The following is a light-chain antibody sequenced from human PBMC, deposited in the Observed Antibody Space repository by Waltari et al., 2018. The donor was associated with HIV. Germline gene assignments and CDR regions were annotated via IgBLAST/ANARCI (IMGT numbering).Light chain of an antibody. CDR1: SNNVGNQG. J-gene: IGLJ2*01. Sequence: QAGLTQSPSVSKGLRQTATLTCPGNSNNVGNQGATWLQQHQGHPPKLLSYSNNNRPSGISERFSASRSGNTASLTITGLQPEDEADYFCSAWDRSLSVVVFGGGTTLTVL. CDR2: SNN. CDR3: SAWDRSLSVVV. V-gene: IGLV10-54*04.